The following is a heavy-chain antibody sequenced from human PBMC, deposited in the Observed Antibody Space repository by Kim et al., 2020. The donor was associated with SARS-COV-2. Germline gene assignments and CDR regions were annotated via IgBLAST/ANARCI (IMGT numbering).Heavy chain of an antibody. V-gene: IGHV1-69*13. J-gene: IGHJ4*02. CDR2: IIPIFGTA. Sequence: SVKVSCKASGGTFSSYAISWVRQAPGQGLEWMGGIIPIFGTANYAQKFQGRVTITADESTSTAYMELSSLRSEDTAVYYCASEYSSRPSHYHHDYWGQGTLVTVSS. CDR3: ASEYSSRPSHYHHDY. D-gene: IGHD6-13*01. CDR1: GGTFSSYA.